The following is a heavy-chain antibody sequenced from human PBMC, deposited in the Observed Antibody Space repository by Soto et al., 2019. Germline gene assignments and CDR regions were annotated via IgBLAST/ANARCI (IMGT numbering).Heavy chain of an antibody. CDR2: IIPVFGTA. CDR1: GGLFSSYA. D-gene: IGHD3-10*01. J-gene: IGHJ4*02. Sequence: QEQLVQSGAEVKKPGSSVKVSCKASGGLFSSYAISWVRQAPGQGLEWMGGIIPVFGTATYAHKFRGRLTITADDSTRTNYMELRSLTTDDTAIYYCAKLLGPGSYYDDDYWGQGTLVTVSS. CDR3: AKLLGPGSYYDDDY. V-gene: IGHV1-69*01.